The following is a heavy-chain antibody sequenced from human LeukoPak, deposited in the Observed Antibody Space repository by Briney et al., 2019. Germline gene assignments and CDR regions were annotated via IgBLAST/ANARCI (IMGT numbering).Heavy chain of an antibody. J-gene: IGHJ6*02. Sequence: KPSETLSLTCAVYGGSFSGYYWSWIRQPPGKGLEWIGEINHSGSTNYNPSLKSRVTISVDTSKNQFSLKLSSVTAADTAVYYCARDSSSGPTHGMDVWGQGTTVTVSS. CDR1: GGSFSGYY. CDR2: INHSGST. CDR3: ARDSSSGPTHGMDV. D-gene: IGHD3-22*01. V-gene: IGHV4-34*01.